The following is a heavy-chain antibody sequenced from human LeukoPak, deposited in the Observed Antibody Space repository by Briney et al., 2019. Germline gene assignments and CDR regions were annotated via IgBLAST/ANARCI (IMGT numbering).Heavy chain of an antibody. D-gene: IGHD5-12*01. CDR1: GFTFSSYR. V-gene: IGHV3-21*01. CDR3: ARDPWTNSDYDGFDY. CDR2: ISSSSSYI. Sequence: GGSLRLSCAASGFTFSSYRMNWVRQAPGRGLEWVSSISSSSSYIYYADSVKGRFTISGDNAKNSQYLQMNSLRAEDTAVYYCARDPWTNSDYDGFDYWGQGTLVTVSS. J-gene: IGHJ4*02.